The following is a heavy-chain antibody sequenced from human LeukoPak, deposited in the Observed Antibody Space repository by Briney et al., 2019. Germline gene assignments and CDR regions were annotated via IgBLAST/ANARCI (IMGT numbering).Heavy chain of an antibody. CDR2: ISYDGSNK. V-gene: IGHV3-30*09. J-gene: IGHJ4*02. CDR3: ARETPGSYYDSSGYQSY. CDR1: GFTFSSYA. Sequence: GGSLRLSCAASGFTFSSYAMHWVRQAPGKGLEWVAVISYDGSNKYYADSVKGRFAISRDNSKNTLYLQMNSLRAEDTAVYYCARETPGSYYDSSGYQSYWGQGTLVTVSS. D-gene: IGHD3-22*01.